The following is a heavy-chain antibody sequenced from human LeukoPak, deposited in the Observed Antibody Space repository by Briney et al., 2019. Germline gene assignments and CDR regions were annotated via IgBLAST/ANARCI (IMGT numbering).Heavy chain of an antibody. J-gene: IGHJ6*02. D-gene: IGHD2-2*01. Sequence: GESLKISCKGSGYSFTDYWIAWVRQTPGKGLEWMGIFHPGDSDTRYSPSFQGQVTMSADKSISTAYLQWSSLKDSDTAMYYCARQSVSTNYYYGMDVWGQGTTVTVSS. CDR2: FHPGDSDT. V-gene: IGHV5-51*01. CDR3: ARQSVSTNYYYGMDV. CDR1: GYSFTDYW.